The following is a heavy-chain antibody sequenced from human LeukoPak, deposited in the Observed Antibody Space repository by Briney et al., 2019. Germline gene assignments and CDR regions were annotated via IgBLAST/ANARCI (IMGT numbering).Heavy chain of an antibody. J-gene: IGHJ4*02. CDR1: GYTFTSYD. CDR2: MNSDNGNT. Sequence: ASVKVSCKTSGYTFTSYDVNWVRQAPGQGLEWMGWMNSDNGNTVYAQMFQGSVTMTRNTSTSTAYMELSSLRSEDTAVYYCARVPGGISDSSGYFYYFDYWGQGTLVTVSS. V-gene: IGHV1-8*01. CDR3: ARVPGGISDSSGYFYYFDY. D-gene: IGHD3-22*01.